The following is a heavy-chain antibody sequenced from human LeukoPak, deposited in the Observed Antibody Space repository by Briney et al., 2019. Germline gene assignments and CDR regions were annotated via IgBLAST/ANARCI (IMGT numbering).Heavy chain of an antibody. J-gene: IGHJ4*02. V-gene: IGHV4-34*01. CDR3: ARHPLGWGSGSY. CDR2: INHSGST. Sequence: PSETLSLTCAVYGGSFRGHYWSWIRQPPGTGLEWIGEINHSGSTYYNPSLKSRVTISVDTSKNQFSLKLSSVTAADTAVYYCARHPLGWGSGSYWGQGTLVTVSS. D-gene: IGHD7-27*01. CDR1: GGSFRGHY.